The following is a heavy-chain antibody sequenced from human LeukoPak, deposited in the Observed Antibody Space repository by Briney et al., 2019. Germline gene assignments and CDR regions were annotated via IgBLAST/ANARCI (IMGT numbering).Heavy chain of an antibody. CDR1: GYSISSGYY. J-gene: IGHJ6*03. CDR3: ARVNYYYMDV. Sequence: SETLSLTCAVSGYSISSGYYWGWIRQPAGKGLEWIGRIYTSGSTNYNPSLKSRVTISVDTSKNRFSLKLSSVTAADTAVYYCARVNYYYMDVWGKGTTVTVS. V-gene: IGHV4-38-2*01. CDR2: IYTSGST.